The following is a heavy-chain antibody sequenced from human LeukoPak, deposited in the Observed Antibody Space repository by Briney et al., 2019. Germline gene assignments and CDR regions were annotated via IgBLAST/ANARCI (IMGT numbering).Heavy chain of an antibody. D-gene: IGHD2-15*01. Sequence: SQTLSLTSNVSGGSVRDSPYSWTWIRQLPGTGLEWIGYKCYSGGAKYNPSLKSRLSISIDTSKNQFSLQLSSVTAADTSTYYWATTHCCGIGCLDIFNMWGQGTRVTVSS. CDR3: ATTHCCGIGCLDIFNM. J-gene: IGHJ3*02. V-gene: IGHV4-31*03. CDR1: GGSVRDSPYS. CDR2: KCYSGGA.